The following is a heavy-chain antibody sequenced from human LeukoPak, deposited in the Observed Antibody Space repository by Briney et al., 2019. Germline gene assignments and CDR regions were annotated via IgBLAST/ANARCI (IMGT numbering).Heavy chain of an antibody. D-gene: IGHD6-19*01. CDR2: IYYSGST. V-gene: IGHV4-59*08. CDR1: GGSISSYY. J-gene: IGHJ4*02. Sequence: PSETLSLTCTVSGGSISSYYWSWIRQPPGKGLEWIGYIYYSGSTNYNPSLKSRVTISVDTSKNQFSLKLSSVTAADTAVYYCARHGSSGWYDGPGGFDYWGQGTLVTVSS. CDR3: ARHGSSGWYDGPGGFDY.